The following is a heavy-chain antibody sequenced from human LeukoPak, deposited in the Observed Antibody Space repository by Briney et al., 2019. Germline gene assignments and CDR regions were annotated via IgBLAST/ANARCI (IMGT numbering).Heavy chain of an antibody. CDR1: GFTFSSYA. CDR2: ISGSGDST. CDR3: AKDPYSSGPYNWFDP. D-gene: IGHD6-19*01. Sequence: GVSLRLSCAASGFTFSSYAMTWVRQAPGKGLEWVSAISGSGDSTYYADSVKGLFTISRDNSKNTLYLQMNRLRAEDTAVYYCAKDPYSSGPYNWFDPWGQGTLVTVSS. V-gene: IGHV3-23*01. J-gene: IGHJ5*02.